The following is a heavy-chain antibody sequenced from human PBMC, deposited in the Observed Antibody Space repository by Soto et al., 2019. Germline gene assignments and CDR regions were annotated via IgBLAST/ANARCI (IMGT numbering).Heavy chain of an antibody. D-gene: IGHD3-16*01. CDR1: GGSISSSSYY. CDR2: IYYSGST. V-gene: IGHV4-39*01. J-gene: IGHJ6*02. Sequence: QLQLQESGPGLVKPSETLSLTCTVSGGSISSSSYYWGWIRQPPGKGLEWIGSIYYSGSTYYNPSLKSRVTISVDTSKNQFSLKLSSVTAADTAVYYCAKTLIQAPFGMDVWGQGTTVTVSS. CDR3: AKTLIQAPFGMDV.